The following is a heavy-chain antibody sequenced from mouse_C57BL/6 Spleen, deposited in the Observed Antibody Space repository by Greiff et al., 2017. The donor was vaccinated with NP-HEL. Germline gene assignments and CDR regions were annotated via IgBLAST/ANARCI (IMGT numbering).Heavy chain of an antibody. J-gene: IGHJ2*01. Sequence: QVQLQQSGAELARPGASVKLSCKASGYTFTSYGISWVKQRTGQGLEWIGEIYPRSGNTYYNEKFKGKATLTADKSSSTAYMELRSLTSEDSAVYFCARDLTTVVAWGQGTTLTVSS. CDR1: GYTFTSYG. V-gene: IGHV1-81*01. CDR2: IYPRSGNT. CDR3: ARDLTTVVA. D-gene: IGHD1-1*01.